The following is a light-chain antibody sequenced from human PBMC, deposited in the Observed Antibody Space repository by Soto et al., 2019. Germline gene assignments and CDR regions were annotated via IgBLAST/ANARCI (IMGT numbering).Light chain of an antibody. Sequence: DIQXTHIQGQVAARLGSRVTMICRARQGIKRWLEWYKKKKGKEXKXXXYAESNLQSGVQSRLSGSGSGKDFNITISTMQPEDFVTYYCQEAKSSRWTFGEGTKVDI. J-gene: IGKJ1*01. V-gene: IGKV1-12*01. CDR1: QGIKRW. CDR2: AES. CDR3: QEAKSSRWT.